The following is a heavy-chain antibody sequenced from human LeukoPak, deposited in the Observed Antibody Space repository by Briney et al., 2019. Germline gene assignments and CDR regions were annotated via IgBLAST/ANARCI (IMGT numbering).Heavy chain of an antibody. CDR1: GFTFSNSW. D-gene: IGHD2/OR15-2a*01. CDR3: TTDLPRTTSCSHDY. V-gene: IGHV3-15*01. CDR2: IKRDIDGGTT. Sequence: GGSLRLSCAASGFTFSNSWMLWVRQAPGRGLEWVGRIKRDIDGGTTDYAAPVKGRFTITRDDSENTLYLQMNSLKTEDTAVYYCTTDLPRTTSCSHDYWGQGTQVTVSS. J-gene: IGHJ4*02.